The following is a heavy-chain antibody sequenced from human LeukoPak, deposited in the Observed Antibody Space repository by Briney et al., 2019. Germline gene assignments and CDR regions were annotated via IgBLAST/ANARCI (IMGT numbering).Heavy chain of an antibody. Sequence: HPGGSLRLSCAVSGFTFSSTWFHWVRQGPGKGLVWVSRINSDGSSTIYADSVKGRFTISRDNSKNTLYLQMNSLRAEDTAVYYCARDYAFSFDYWGQGTLVTVSS. CDR1: GFTFSSTW. D-gene: IGHD3-3*01. CDR2: INSDGSST. V-gene: IGHV3-74*01. J-gene: IGHJ4*02. CDR3: ARDYAFSFDY.